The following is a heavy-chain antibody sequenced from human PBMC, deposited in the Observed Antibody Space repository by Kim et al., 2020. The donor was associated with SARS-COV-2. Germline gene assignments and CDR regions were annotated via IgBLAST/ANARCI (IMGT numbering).Heavy chain of an antibody. CDR2: IRSKADTYAT. J-gene: IGHJ3*02. Sequence: GGSLRLSCAASGFTFSGSAMRWVRQASGKGLEWVGRIRSKADTYATAYSATVRGRFPSSRDDSNNTAYMQMHNLKTEDTSVYACTRVSGTTFDFWDASA. CDR1: GFTFSGSA. CDR3: TRVSGTTFDFWDASA. V-gene: IGHV3-73*01. D-gene: IGHD1-1*01.